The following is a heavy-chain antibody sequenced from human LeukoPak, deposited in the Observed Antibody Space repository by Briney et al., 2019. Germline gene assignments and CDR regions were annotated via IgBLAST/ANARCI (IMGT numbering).Heavy chain of an antibody. CDR1: GGSISSGSYY. V-gene: IGHV4-61*02. Sequence: PSEALSLTCTVSGGSISSGSYYWSWIRQPAGKGLEWIGRIYTSGSHNYNPSLKSRVTMSVDTSKKQFSLKLSSVTAADTAVYYCARLSSSWYQDWYFDLWGRGTLVTVSS. J-gene: IGHJ2*01. D-gene: IGHD6-13*01. CDR2: IYTSGSH. CDR3: ARLSSSWYQDWYFDL.